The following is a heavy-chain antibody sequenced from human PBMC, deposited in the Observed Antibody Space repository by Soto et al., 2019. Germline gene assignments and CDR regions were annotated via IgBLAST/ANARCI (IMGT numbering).Heavy chain of an antibody. CDR3: ARGGYYYSSGYYYYYYGMDV. CDR1: GYTFANYP. Sequence: ASVKVSCKASGYTFANYPMHWVRQAPGQRLEWMGWINAGNGNTKYSQKFQGRVTITRDTSASTAYVELSSLRSEDTAVYYCARGGYYYSSGYYYYYYGMDVWGQGTTVTVSS. D-gene: IGHD3-22*01. CDR2: INAGNGNT. J-gene: IGHJ6*02. V-gene: IGHV1-3*01.